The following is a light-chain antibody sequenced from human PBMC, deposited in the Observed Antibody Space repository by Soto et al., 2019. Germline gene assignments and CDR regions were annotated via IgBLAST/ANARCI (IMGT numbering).Light chain of an antibody. J-gene: IGLJ2*01. Sequence: QAVLTQPPSVSGAPGQRVTISCTGSSSNIGAGYDVHWYQPLPGTAPKLLIYGNSNRPSGVPDRFSGSKSGTSASLAITGLQAEDEADYYSQSYDSSLSGVVFGGGTKLTVL. V-gene: IGLV1-40*01. CDR3: QSYDSSLSGVV. CDR2: GNS. CDR1: SSNIGAGYD.